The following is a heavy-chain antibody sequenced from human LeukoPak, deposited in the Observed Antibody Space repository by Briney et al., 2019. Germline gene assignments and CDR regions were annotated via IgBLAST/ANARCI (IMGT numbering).Heavy chain of an antibody. J-gene: IGHJ4*02. CDR1: GYTFTSYG. CDR2: ISAYNGNT. D-gene: IGHD3-22*01. CDR3: ARDAQPYYYDSSGYYYDH. Sequence: ASVKVSCKASGYTFTSYGISWVRQAPGQGLEWMGWISAYNGNTNYAQKLQGRVTMTTDTSTSTAYMELSSLRSEDTAVYYCARDAQPYYYDSSGYYYDHWGQGTLVTVSS. V-gene: IGHV1-18*01.